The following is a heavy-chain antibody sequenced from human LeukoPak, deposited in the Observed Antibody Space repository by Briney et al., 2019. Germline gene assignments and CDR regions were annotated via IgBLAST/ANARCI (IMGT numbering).Heavy chain of an antibody. D-gene: IGHD3-10*01. V-gene: IGHV4-34*01. CDR3: ARGVRSRYHYYGSGSYYWFDP. J-gene: IGHJ5*02. CDR2: INHSGST. CDR1: GGSFSGYY. Sequence: TSETLSLTCAVYGGSFSGYYWSWIRQPPGKGLEWIGEINHSGSTNYNPSLKSRVTISVDTSKNQLSLKLSSVTAADTAVYYCARGVRSRYHYYGSGSYYWFDPWGQGTLVTVSS.